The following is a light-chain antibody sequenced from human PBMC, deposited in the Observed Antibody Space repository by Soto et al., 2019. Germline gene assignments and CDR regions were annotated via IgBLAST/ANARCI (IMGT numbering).Light chain of an antibody. V-gene: IGLV1-44*01. Sequence: QYVLTQPPSASGTPGQRVTISCSGSSSNIGGYIVHWYQQLPGTAPKLLIYNNDQRPSGVPDRFSGSKSGTSASLAISGLQSEDEADYYCGTWDASLNGWVFGGGTKLTVL. CDR3: GTWDASLNGWV. J-gene: IGLJ3*02. CDR2: NND. CDR1: SSNIGGYI.